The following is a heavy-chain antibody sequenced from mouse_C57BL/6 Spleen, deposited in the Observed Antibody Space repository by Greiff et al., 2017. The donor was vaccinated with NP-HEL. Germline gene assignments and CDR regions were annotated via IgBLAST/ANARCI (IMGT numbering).Heavy chain of an antibody. Sequence: VQLKQSGAELVKPGASVKLSCTASGFNIKDYYMHWVKQRTEQGLEWIGRIDPEDGETKYAPKFQGKAAITADTSSNTAYLQLSSLTSEDTTVYYCASSSTAQASDYWGQGTTLTVSS. CDR3: ASSSTAQASDY. CDR1: GFNIKDYY. D-gene: IGHD3-2*02. CDR2: IDPEDGET. V-gene: IGHV14-2*01. J-gene: IGHJ2*01.